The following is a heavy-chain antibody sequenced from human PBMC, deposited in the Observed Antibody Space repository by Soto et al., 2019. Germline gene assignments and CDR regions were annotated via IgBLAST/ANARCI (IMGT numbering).Heavy chain of an antibody. D-gene: IGHD3-10*01. J-gene: IGHJ4*02. CDR2: IYYSAST. Sequence: QVQLQQSGPGLVKPSETLSLTCSLPGDSISNYYWSWIRPPPGQGLEWLGYIYYSASTNYKPSLNYHPSLRRRVTISVDTSQNQLSLKFTSMTAADTAVYYCATGRVYYGSEYWGQGTLVTVSS. V-gene: IGHV4-59*01. CDR1: GDSISNYY. CDR3: ATGRVYYGSEY.